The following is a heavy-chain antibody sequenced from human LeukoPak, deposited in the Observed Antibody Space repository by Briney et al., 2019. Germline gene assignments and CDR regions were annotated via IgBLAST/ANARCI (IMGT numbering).Heavy chain of an antibody. CDR1: GITFSSYA. J-gene: IGHJ5*02. CDR3: AKDARTDYCSGGSCYRIDWFDP. Sequence: GSLRLSCAASGITFSSYAMSWVRQAPGKGLEWVSAISGSGGCTYYADSVKGRFTISRDNSKNTLYLQMNSLRAEDTAVYYCAKDARTDYCSGGSCYRIDWFDPWGQGTLVTVSS. D-gene: IGHD2-15*01. V-gene: IGHV3-23*01. CDR2: ISGSGGCT.